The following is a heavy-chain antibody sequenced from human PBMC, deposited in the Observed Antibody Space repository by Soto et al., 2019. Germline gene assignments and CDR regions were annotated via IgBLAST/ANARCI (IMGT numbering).Heavy chain of an antibody. CDR2: SSAAGRSN. CDR3: AKNGHWLDVKLDS. CDR1: GFTFSDSA. V-gene: IGHV3-23*01. J-gene: IGHJ4*02. D-gene: IGHD6-19*01. Sequence: EVQLLESGGGLVQPGGSLRLSCTASGFTFSDSAMTWVRQAPGKGLEWVSISSAAGRSNYHADSVRGRFTISRDNSRNTLYLRMTSLRADDTAVYYCAKNGHWLDVKLDSWGQGTQGTVSS.